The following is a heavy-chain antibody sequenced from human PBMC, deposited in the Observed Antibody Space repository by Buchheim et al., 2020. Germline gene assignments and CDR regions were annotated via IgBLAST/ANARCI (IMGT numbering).Heavy chain of an antibody. J-gene: IGHJ5*02. D-gene: IGHD6-6*01. Sequence: QRQLQESGPGLVKPSETLSLTCTVSGGSISNSDSYYWGWIRQPPGKGLEWLGEINHSGSPYYNPSLKSRVTISVDTSQNQFSLKLSSVTAADTAVYDCARGRRRAARPIWFDPWGQGTL. V-gene: IGHV4-39*07. CDR3: ARGRRRAARPIWFDP. CDR1: GGSISNSDSYY. CDR2: INHSGSP.